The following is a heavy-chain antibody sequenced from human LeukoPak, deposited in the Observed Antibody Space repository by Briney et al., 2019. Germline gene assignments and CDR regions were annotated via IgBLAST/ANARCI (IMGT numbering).Heavy chain of an antibody. CDR3: ARPPANYYGSGSYYSY. Sequence: GESLKISCKGSGYSFTSYWIGWVRQMPGKRLEWMGIIYPGDSDTRYSPSFQGQVTISADKSISTAYLQWSSLKASDTAMYYCARPPANYYGSGSYYSYWGQGTLVTVSS. D-gene: IGHD3-10*01. CDR2: IYPGDSDT. V-gene: IGHV5-51*01. J-gene: IGHJ4*02. CDR1: GYSFTSYW.